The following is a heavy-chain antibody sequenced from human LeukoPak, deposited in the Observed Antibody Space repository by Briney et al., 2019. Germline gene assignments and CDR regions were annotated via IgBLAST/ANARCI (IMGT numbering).Heavy chain of an antibody. J-gene: IGHJ5*02. CDR2: INPNSGGT. Sequence: GASVKVSCKASGYTFTGYYMHWVRQAPGQGLEWMGWINPNSGGTNYAQKFQGRVTMTRDTSISTAYMELSRLRSDDTAVYYCARGIGLTTVTTKFVPWFDPRGQVTLVTVSS. CDR1: GYTFTGYY. CDR3: ARGIGLTTVTTKFVPWFDP. V-gene: IGHV1-2*02. D-gene: IGHD4-11*01.